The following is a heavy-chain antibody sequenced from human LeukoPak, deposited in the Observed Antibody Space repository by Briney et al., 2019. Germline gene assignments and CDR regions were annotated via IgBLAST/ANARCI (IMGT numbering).Heavy chain of an antibody. CDR2: IYGSGRT. CDR1: GVPINRHY. V-gene: IGHV4-4*09. D-gene: IGHD6-6*01. J-gene: IGHJ4*02. Sequence: NPSETLSLTCTVPGVPINRHYLNWIRQPPAPRLEWIGYIYGSGRTNYNPSLKSRVTMSVDTSKSQFSLNLNSLTAADTAFYYCVVSPNQDFFDYWGQGPLVTVSS. CDR3: VVSPNQDFFDY.